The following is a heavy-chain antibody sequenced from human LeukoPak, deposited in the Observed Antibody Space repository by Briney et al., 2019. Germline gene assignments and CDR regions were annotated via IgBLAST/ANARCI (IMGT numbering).Heavy chain of an antibody. J-gene: IGHJ3*02. CDR3: ARHLLYDSSGYYYLDAFDI. V-gene: IGHV4-34*01. CDR1: GGSFSSYY. CDR2: INHSGST. D-gene: IGHD3-22*01. Sequence: PSETLSLTCAVYGGSFSSYYWSWLRQPPGKGLEWIGEINHSGSTTYNPSLKSRVTMSIDTSKNQFSLKLSSVTAADTAVYYCARHLLYDSSGYYYLDAFDIWGQGTMVTVSS.